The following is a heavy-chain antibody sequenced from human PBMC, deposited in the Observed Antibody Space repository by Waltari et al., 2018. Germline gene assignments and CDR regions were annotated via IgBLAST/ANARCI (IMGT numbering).Heavy chain of an antibody. CDR2: INHSGST. J-gene: IGHJ6*02. CDR1: GGSFSGYY. CDR3: ARGSLYCSSTSCYTGYYYYGMDV. Sequence: QVQLQQWGAGLLKPSETLSLTCAVYGGSFSGYYWSWIRQPPGKGLEWLGEINHSGSTNYNPSLKSRVTISVDTSKNQFSLKLSSVTAADTAVYYCARGSLYCSSTSCYTGYYYYGMDVWGQGTTVTVSS. D-gene: IGHD2-2*02. V-gene: IGHV4-34*01.